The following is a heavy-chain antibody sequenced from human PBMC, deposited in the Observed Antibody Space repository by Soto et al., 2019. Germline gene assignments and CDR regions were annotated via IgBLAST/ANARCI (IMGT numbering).Heavy chain of an antibody. Sequence: QVQMQESGPGLVKPSGTLSLTCTVSGDSMPRSVWWTWVRQPPGKGLEWIGEVFHTGNTNYNPSLKSRVTMSVDKSTNEFSLKVTSVTAADTAIYYCARKAWVRFDYWGQGALVTVSS. D-gene: IGHD7-27*01. J-gene: IGHJ4*02. CDR2: VFHTGNT. CDR1: GDSMPRSVW. CDR3: ARKAWVRFDY. V-gene: IGHV4-4*02.